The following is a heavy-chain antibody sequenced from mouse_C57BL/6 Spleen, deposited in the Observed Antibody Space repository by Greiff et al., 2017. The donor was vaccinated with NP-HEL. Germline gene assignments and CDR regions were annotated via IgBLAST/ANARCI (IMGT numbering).Heavy chain of an antibody. J-gene: IGHJ4*01. D-gene: IGHD2-1*01. Sequence: VQLQQSGTELVKPGASVKLSCKASGYTFTSYWMHWVKQRPGQGLEWIGNINPSNGGTNYNEKFKSKATLTVDKSSSTAYMQLSSLTSEDSAVYYCAYGNSFYYYAMDYWGQGTSGTVSS. CDR3: AYGNSFYYYAMDY. CDR1: GYTFTSYW. CDR2: INPSNGGT. V-gene: IGHV1-53*01.